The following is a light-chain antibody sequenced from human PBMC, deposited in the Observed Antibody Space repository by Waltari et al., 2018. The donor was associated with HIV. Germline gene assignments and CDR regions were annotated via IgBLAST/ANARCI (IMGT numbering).Light chain of an antibody. CDR3: AAWDDSLSGYV. J-gene: IGLJ1*01. Sequence: QSVLTQPPSASGTPGQRVTISCSGSSPNIGSNYGYWYQQLPGTAPKLLIYRNNQRPSGVPDRFSGSNSGTSASLAISGLRSEDEADYYCAAWDDSLSGYVFGTGTKVTVL. CDR2: RNN. V-gene: IGLV1-47*01. CDR1: SPNIGSNY.